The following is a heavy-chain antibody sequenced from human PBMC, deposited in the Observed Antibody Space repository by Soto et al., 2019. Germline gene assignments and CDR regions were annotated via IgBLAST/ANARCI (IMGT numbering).Heavy chain of an antibody. CDR2: INPKSGGT. CDR3: ARGYCSGTSCYAANYYYYMDV. CDR1: GYTFNGYY. J-gene: IGHJ6*03. Sequence: ASVKVSCKASGYTFNGYYIHWVRQAPGQGLEWIGWINPKSGGTHYAQNFQGWVTMARDTSISTAYMELSRLKSDDTAVYYCARGYCSGTSCYAANYYYYMDVWATGTTVTVSS. D-gene: IGHD2-2*01. V-gene: IGHV1-2*04.